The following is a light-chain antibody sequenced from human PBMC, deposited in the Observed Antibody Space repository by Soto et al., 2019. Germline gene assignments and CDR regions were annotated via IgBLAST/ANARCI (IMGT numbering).Light chain of an antibody. Sequence: EIVLTQSPATLSLSPWERATLSCRASQSVSSYLAWYQQKPGQAPRLLIYDASNRATGIPARFSGSGSGTDFTLTISSLQPEDFATYYCQQSYSTRWTFGQGTKVDIK. J-gene: IGKJ1*01. V-gene: IGKV3-11*01. CDR3: QQSYSTRWT. CDR2: DAS. CDR1: QSVSSY.